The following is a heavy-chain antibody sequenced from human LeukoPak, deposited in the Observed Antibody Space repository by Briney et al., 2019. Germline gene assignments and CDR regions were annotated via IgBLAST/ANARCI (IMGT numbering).Heavy chain of an antibody. D-gene: IGHD4-23*01. CDR1: GFTFSTYG. Sequence: PGGSLRLSCAASGFTFSTYGMNWVRQAPGKGLEWIPYIGTSSSTIYYADSVKGRFTISRDNAKNSLYLQMNSLRDEDTAVYYCARHDYGSNSGDYWGQGTLVTVSS. V-gene: IGHV3-48*02. CDR2: IGTSSSTI. J-gene: IGHJ4*02. CDR3: ARHDYGSNSGDY.